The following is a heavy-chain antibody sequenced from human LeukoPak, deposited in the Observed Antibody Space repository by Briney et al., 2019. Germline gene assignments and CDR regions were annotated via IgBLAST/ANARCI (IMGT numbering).Heavy chain of an antibody. V-gene: IGHV3-30-3*01. CDR3: ARDLVGAAGSFDY. Sequence: PRGSRRLSCGASGFTFSSYAMHWVRQAPGKGLEGVAVISYDGRNKYYADSVKGRFTISRDNSKTTLYLQMNSLRAEDTAVYYCARDLVGAAGSFDYWGQGTLANVSS. CDR1: GFTFSSYA. CDR2: ISYDGRNK. J-gene: IGHJ4*02. D-gene: IGHD6-13*01.